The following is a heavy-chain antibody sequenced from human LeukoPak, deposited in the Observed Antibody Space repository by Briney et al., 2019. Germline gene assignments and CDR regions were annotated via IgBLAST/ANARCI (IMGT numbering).Heavy chain of an antibody. CDR3: AQGSRSSVGWAFDI. V-gene: IGHV1-69*13. CDR1: GGTFSSYA. CDR2: IIPIFGTA. D-gene: IGHD6-19*01. Sequence: VASVKVSCKASGGTFSSYAISWVRQAPGQGLEWMGGIIPIFGTANYAQKFQGRVTITADESTSTAYMELSSLRSEDTAVYYCAQGSRSSVGWAFDIWGQGTMVTVSS. J-gene: IGHJ3*02.